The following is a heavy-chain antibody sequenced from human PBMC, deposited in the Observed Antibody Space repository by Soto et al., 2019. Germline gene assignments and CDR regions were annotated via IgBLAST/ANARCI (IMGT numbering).Heavy chain of an antibody. Sequence: QVQLVESGGGVVQPGRSLRLSCAASGFTFNLYVMHWVRQTPGKGLEWVALISYDGSNTNYADSVKGRFTISRDNSKNTVYLQMNTLRPEDTAVYYCARQDQYYYDNGGYAHFDYWGQGTLVTVSS. CDR2: ISYDGSNT. D-gene: IGHD3-22*01. J-gene: IGHJ4*02. CDR1: GFTFNLYV. V-gene: IGHV3-30-3*01. CDR3: ARQDQYYYDNGGYAHFDY.